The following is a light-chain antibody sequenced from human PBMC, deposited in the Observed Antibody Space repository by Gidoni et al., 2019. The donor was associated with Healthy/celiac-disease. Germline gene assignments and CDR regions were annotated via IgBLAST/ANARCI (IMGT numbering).Light chain of an antibody. V-gene: IGKV1-5*03. CDR1: QSISSW. Sequence: DIQMTQSPSTLSASVGDRVNITCRASQSISSWLAWYQQKPGKAPKLLIYKASSLESGVPSRFSGSGSGTEFTLTISSLQPDDFASYYCQQNNSYPMCSFGQGTKLEIK. CDR2: KAS. J-gene: IGKJ2*04. CDR3: QQNNSYPMCS.